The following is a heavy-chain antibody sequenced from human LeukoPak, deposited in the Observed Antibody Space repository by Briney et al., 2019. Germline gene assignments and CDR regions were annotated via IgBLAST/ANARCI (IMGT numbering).Heavy chain of an antibody. D-gene: IGHD2-2*01. CDR1: GGTFSSYA. CDR2: IIPIFGTA. CDR3: ASGAYCSSTSCSLEY. V-gene: IGHV1-69*01. Sequence: VASVKVSCKASGGTFSSYAISWVRQAPGQGLEWMGGIIPIFGTANYAQKFQGRVTITADESTSTAYMELSSLRSEDTAVYYCASGAYCSSTSCSLEYWGQGTLVTVSS. J-gene: IGHJ4*02.